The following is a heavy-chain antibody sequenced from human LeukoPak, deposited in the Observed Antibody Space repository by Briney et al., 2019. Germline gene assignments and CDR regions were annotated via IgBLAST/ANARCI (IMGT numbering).Heavy chain of an antibody. CDR1: GYTFKGYG. CDR2: ISSSSSYI. J-gene: IGHJ4*02. CDR3: ARATYYYDSSGYNNLDY. Sequence: PGGSLRLSCEASGYTFKGYGLTWVRQAPGKGLEWVSSISSSSSYIYYTDSVKGRFTISRDNAKNSLYLQMNSLRAEDTAVYYCARATYYYDSSGYNNLDYWGQGTLVTVSS. D-gene: IGHD3-22*01. V-gene: IGHV3-21*01.